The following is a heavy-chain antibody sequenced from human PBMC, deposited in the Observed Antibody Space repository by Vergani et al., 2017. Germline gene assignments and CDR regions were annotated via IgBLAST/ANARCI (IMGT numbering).Heavy chain of an antibody. CDR3: ARTLAVAGLTYYYYGMDV. D-gene: IGHD6-19*01. CDR1: GFTFSSNT. CDR2: ISSSSSYI. J-gene: IGHJ6*02. V-gene: IGHV3-21*01. Sequence: EVQLVESGGGLVKPGGSLRLSCAASGFTFSSNTMNWVRQAPGKGLEWVSSISSSSSYIYYADSVKGRFTISRDNAKNSLYLQMNSLRAEDTAVYYCARTLAVAGLTYYYYGMDVWGQGTTVTVSS.